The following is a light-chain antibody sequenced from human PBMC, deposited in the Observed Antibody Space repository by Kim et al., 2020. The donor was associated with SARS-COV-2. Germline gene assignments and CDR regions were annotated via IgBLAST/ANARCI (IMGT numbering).Light chain of an antibody. CDR2: GAS. CDR1: QSVSSSY. J-gene: IGKJ4*01. V-gene: IGKV3-20*01. CDR3: QQYGSSPPNT. Sequence: PGERATLSCRASQSVSSSYLAWYQQKPGQAPRLLIYGASSRATGIPDRFSGGGSGTDFTLTISRLEPEDFAVYYCQQYGSSPPNTFGGGTKVDIK.